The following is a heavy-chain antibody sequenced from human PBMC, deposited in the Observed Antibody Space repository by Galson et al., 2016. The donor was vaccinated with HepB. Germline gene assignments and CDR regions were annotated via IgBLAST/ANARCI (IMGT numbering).Heavy chain of an antibody. CDR2: AFYSGIT. Sequence: SETLSLTCTVSGVSISSYYWNWFRQPPEKGLEWIGYAFYSGITNYNPSLKSRVTISIDTSKNQFSLKLSSVTAADTAVYYCARGEGYNLYWGQGTLVTVSS. J-gene: IGHJ4*02. D-gene: IGHD5-24*01. CDR1: GVSISSYY. CDR3: ARGEGYNLY. V-gene: IGHV4-59*08.